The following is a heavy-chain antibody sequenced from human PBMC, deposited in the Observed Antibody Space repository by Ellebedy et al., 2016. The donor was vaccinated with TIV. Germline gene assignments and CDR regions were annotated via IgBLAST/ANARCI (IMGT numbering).Heavy chain of an antibody. CDR1: GFTFSSYA. J-gene: IGHJ1*01. CDR2: ISGSGGST. V-gene: IGHV3-23*01. Sequence: GESLKISCAASGFTFSSYAMSWVRQAPGKGLEWVSAISGSGGSTYYAESVKGRFTISRDNSKNTMELQMNSLRPEDTAVYYCAKDYGGNFALGPEHWGQGTLVTVSS. CDR3: AKDYGGNFALGPEH. D-gene: IGHD4-23*01.